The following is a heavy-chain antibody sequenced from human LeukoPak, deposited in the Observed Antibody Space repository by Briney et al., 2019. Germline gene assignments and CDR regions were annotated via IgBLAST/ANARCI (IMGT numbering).Heavy chain of an antibody. J-gene: IGHJ4*02. V-gene: IGHV3-74*01. Sequence: GGSLRLSCAASGFTFSSYWMHWVRQAPGKGLVWVSRINSDGSSTSYADSVKGRFTISRDNAKNTLYLQMNSLRAEDTAVYYCAKEQYYYDSSGYYYFDYWGQGTLVTVSS. D-gene: IGHD3-22*01. CDR2: INSDGSST. CDR3: AKEQYYYDSSGYYYFDY. CDR1: GFTFSSYW.